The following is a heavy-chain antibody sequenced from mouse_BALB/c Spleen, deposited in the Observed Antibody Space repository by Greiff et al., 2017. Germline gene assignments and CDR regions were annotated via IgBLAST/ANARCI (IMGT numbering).Heavy chain of an antibody. CDR3: ARGIITTVVEGYFDV. CDR1: GYTFTSYV. J-gene: IGHJ1*01. V-gene: IGHV1-14*01. D-gene: IGHD1-1*01. Sequence: EVKLQESGPELVKPGASVKMSCKASGYTFTSYVMHWVKQKPGQGLEWIGYINPYNDGTKYNEKFKGKATLTSDKSSSTAYMELSSLTSEDSAVYYCARGIITTVVEGYFDVWGAGTTVTVSS. CDR2: INPYNDGT.